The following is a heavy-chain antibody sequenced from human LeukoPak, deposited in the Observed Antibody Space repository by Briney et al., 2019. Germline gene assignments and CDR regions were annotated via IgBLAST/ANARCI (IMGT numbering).Heavy chain of an antibody. J-gene: IGHJ4*02. CDR1: GFTFTNAW. CDR2: IKSKTDGGTT. CDR3: TTYSTGFTTVRGLLDY. D-gene: IGHD3-10*01. Sequence: GGSLRLSCAASGFTFTNAWMGWVRQAPGKGLEWVGRIKSKTDGGTTDYAAPVKGRFTISRDDSKDTLYLQMNSLKTEDMAIYYCTTYSTGFTTVRGLLDYWGQGTLVTVSS. V-gene: IGHV3-15*01.